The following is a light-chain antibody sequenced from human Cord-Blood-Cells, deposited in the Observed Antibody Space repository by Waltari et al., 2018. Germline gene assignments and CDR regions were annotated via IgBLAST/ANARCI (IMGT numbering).Light chain of an antibody. J-gene: IGLJ3*02. CDR2: KIT. CDR3: ALYMGSGIWV. V-gene: IGLV8-61*01. CDR1: SGPFYYRSF. Sequence: QIALSQEPSFSVAHGVSLALTCALTSGPFYYRSFHIWYQQTPGQHSRTLVYKITARSSGVPARFSGSILWNKAALTITGAQAEDVSDYYCALYMGSGIWVFGEGTKLTVL.